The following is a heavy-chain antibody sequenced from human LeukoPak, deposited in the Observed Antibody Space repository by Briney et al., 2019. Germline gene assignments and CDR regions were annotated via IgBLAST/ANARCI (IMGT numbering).Heavy chain of an antibody. Sequence: GGSLRLSCAASGFTFSSYWMSWVRQAPGKGLEWVANIKDDGSQKNYIDSVKGGFTISRDNAKASLFLQMNSLSSEDTAVYYCARRNSGTWWSFDSWGQGILVTVSS. CDR3: ARRNSGTWWSFDS. J-gene: IGHJ4*02. CDR2: IKDDGSQK. CDR1: GFTFSSYW. D-gene: IGHD2-15*01. V-gene: IGHV3-7*01.